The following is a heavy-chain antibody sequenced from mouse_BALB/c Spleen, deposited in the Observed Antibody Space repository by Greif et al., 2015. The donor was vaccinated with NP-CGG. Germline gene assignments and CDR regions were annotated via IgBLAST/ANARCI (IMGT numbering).Heavy chain of an antibody. J-gene: IGHJ3*01. V-gene: IGHV1-7*01. D-gene: IGHD1-1*01. CDR2: INPSTGYT. Sequence: QVQLQQPGAELAKPGASVKMSCKASGYTFTSYWMHWVKQRPGQGLEWIGYINPSTGYTEYNQKFKDKATLTADKSSSTAYMQLSSLTSEDSAVYYCARCYGSGAWFAYWGQGTLVTVSA. CDR1: GYTFTSYW. CDR3: ARCYGSGAWFAY.